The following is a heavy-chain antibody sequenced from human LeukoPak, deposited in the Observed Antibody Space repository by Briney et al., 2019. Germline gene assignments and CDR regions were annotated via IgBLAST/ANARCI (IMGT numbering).Heavy chain of an antibody. D-gene: IGHD5-18*01. J-gene: IGHJ3*02. CDR1: GGSLSSYY. CDR2: IYYSGST. Sequence: PSETLSLTCTVSGGSLSSYYWSWIRQPPGKGLEWIGYIYYSGSTNYNPSLKSRVTISVDTSKNQFSLKLSSVTAADTAVYYCATLLDVDTAIVGAFDIWGQGTMVTVSS. CDR3: ATLLDVDTAIVGAFDI. V-gene: IGHV4-59*01.